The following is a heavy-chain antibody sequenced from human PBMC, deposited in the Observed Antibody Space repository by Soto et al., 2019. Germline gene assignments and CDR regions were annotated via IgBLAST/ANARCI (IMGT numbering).Heavy chain of an antibody. CDR2: ISYDGSNK. V-gene: IGHV3-30-3*01. J-gene: IGHJ4*02. CDR3: QLPFDY. CDR1: GFTFSSYA. Sequence: QVQLVASGGGVVQPGRSLRLSCAASGFTFSSYAMHWVRQAPGKGLEWVAVISYDGSNKYYADSVKGRFTISRDNSKNTLYLQMNSLRPEDTAVYYCQLPFDYWGQGTLVTVSS. D-gene: IGHD6-6*01.